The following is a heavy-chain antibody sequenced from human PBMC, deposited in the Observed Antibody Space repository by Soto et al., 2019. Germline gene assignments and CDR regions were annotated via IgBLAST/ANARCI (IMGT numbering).Heavy chain of an antibody. V-gene: IGHV4-31*03. CDR3: ARGIAARPNHDWFDT. CDR1: GGSISSGGYY. CDR2: IYCSGST. J-gene: IGHJ5*02. D-gene: IGHD6-6*01. Sequence: PSETLSLSCTASGGSISSGGYYWSWIRQHPGKGLEWIGYIYCSGSTYYNPSLKSRVTISVDTSKNQFSLKLSSVTAADTAVYYCARGIAARPNHDWFDTWGQGTLVTVSS.